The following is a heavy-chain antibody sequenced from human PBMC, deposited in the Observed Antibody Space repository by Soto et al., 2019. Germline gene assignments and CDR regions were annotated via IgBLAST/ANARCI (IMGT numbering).Heavy chain of an antibody. CDR1: RFTFSSYG. CDR3: AKACSWSQGESFAP. Sequence: QVQLVESGGGVVQPGRSLRLSCAASRFTFSSYGMHWVRQAPVKWLEWVAVISYDGSNKYYADSVKGRFTISRYNSKNTLYLQMNSLRAEDTAVYYCAKACSWSQGESFAPWGQGTLVPVS. V-gene: IGHV3-30*18. J-gene: IGHJ5*02. D-gene: IGHD3-10*02. CDR2: ISYDGSNK.